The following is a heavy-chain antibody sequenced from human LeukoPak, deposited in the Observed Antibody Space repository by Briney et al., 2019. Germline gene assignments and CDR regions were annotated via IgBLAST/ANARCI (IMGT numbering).Heavy chain of an antibody. CDR3: AKAAALIVAAMSDY. Sequence: ASVKVSCKASGYTFTGYYMHWVRQAPGQGLEWMGWINPNSGGTNYAQKLQGRVTMTTDTSTSTAYMELRSLRSDDTAVYYCAKAAALIVAAMSDYWGQGTLVTVSS. J-gene: IGHJ4*02. D-gene: IGHD6-13*01. CDR1: GYTFTGYY. CDR2: INPNSGGT. V-gene: IGHV1-2*02.